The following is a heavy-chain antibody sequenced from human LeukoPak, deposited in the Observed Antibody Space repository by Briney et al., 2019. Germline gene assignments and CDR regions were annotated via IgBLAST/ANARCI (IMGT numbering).Heavy chain of an antibody. CDR3: ARDVGDSKSYTFGY. J-gene: IGHJ4*02. CDR1: GFTFTDHY. V-gene: IGHV3-72*01. D-gene: IGHD3-22*01. CDR2: SRNKDNSYST. Sequence: GGSLRLSCAASGFTFTDHYMDWVRQAPGKGLEWVGSSRNKDNSYSTEYAASVKGRFTISRDDSKNSLYLQMKSLKTEDTAVYFCARDVGDSKSYTFGYWGQGTLVTVSS.